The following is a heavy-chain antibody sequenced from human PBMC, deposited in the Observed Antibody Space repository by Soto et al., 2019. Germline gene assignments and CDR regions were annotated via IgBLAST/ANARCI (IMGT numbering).Heavy chain of an antibody. CDR1: GGTFSSYA. CDR2: IIPIFGTA. D-gene: IGHD6-19*01. Sequence: GASVKVSCKASGGTFSSYAISWVRQAPGQGLEWMGGIIPIFGTANYAQKFQGRVTITADESTSTAYMELSSLRSEDTAVYYCARDLGCSGCGFNWFDPWGQGTLVTVSS. V-gene: IGHV1-69*13. J-gene: IGHJ5*02. CDR3: ARDLGCSGCGFNWFDP.